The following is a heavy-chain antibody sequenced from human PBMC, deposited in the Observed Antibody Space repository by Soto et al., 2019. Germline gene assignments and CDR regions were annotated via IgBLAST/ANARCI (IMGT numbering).Heavy chain of an antibody. CDR2: IYYSGST. D-gene: IGHD6-13*01. V-gene: IGHV4-59*01. J-gene: IGHJ5*02. CDR1: GGSFSGYY. Sequence: ASETLSLTCAVYGGSFSGYYWSWIRQPPGKGLEWIGYIYYSGSTNYNPSLKSRVTISVDTSKNQFSLKLSSVTAADTAVYYCARWIAAAGTGWFDPWGQGTLVTVS. CDR3: ARWIAAAGTGWFDP.